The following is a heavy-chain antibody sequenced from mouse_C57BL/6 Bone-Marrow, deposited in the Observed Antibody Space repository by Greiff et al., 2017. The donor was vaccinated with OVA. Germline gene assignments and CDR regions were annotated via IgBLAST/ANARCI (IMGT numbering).Heavy chain of an antibody. J-gene: IGHJ3*01. CDR1: GYTFTSYW. CDR3: ARGGPYYYGSSFAY. V-gene: IGHV1-61*01. D-gene: IGHD1-1*01. CDR2: IYPSDSET. Sequence: VQLQQPGAELVRPGSSVKLSCKASGYTFTSYWMDWVKQRPGQGLEWIGNIYPSDSETHYNQKFKDKATLTVDKSSSTAYMQLSSLTSEDSAVYYCARGGPYYYGSSFAYWGQGTLVTVSA.